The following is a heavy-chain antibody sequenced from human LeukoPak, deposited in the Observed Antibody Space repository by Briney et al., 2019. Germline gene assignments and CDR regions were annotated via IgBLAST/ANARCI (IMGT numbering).Heavy chain of an antibody. V-gene: IGHV3-53*01. CDR3: ARWDTTYYYYGMDV. J-gene: IGHJ6*02. CDR1: GFTVSSNY. CDR2: IYSGGST. D-gene: IGHD1-14*01. Sequence: GGSLRLSCAASGFTVSSNYMSWVRQAPGKGLEWVSVIYSGGSTYYADSVKGRFTISRDNSKNTLYLQVNSLRAEDTAVYYCARWDTTYYYYGMDVWGQGTTVTVSS.